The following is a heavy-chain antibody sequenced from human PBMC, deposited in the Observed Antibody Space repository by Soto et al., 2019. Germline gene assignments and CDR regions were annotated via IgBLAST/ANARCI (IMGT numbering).Heavy chain of an antibody. CDR3: ARGEGITTFGVYGFDV. J-gene: IGHJ6*02. CDR1: GYRFTSHC. V-gene: IGHV5-10-1*01. D-gene: IGHD3-3*01. Sequence: GESLRISCKVSGYRFTSHCISWLRQMPWKGLEWMGRTDPSDSFTQYNPSFQGHVTISGDKSLSTAYLQWSSLKASDTAIYYCARGEGITTFGVYGFDVWGQGASVTAP. CDR2: TDPSDSFT.